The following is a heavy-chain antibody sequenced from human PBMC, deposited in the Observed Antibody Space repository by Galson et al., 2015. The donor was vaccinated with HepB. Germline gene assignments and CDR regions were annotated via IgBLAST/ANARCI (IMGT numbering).Heavy chain of an antibody. CDR3: ARDGLPPVLRYFDWLGMDV. CDR2: INPNSGGT. Sequence: SVKVSCKASGYTFTGYYMHWVRQAPGQGLEWMGWINPNSGGTNYAQKFQGRVTMTRDTSISTAYMELSRLRSDDTAVYYCARDGLPPVLRYFDWLGMDVWGQGTTVTVSS. CDR1: GYTFTGYY. V-gene: IGHV1-2*02. D-gene: IGHD3-9*01. J-gene: IGHJ6*02.